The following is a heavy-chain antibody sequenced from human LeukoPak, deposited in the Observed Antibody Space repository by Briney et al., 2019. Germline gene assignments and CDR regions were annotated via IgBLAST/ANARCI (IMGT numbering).Heavy chain of an antibody. D-gene: IGHD2-15*01. V-gene: IGHV3-23*01. CDR3: AKGVGYCSGGSCQQFDY. Sequence: GGTLRVSCAASGFTFSSHGMNWVRQAPGKGLEWVSGISPSGDILYYADSVKGRITISRDNSKNTLYLQMNSLRAEDTAVYYCAKGVGYCSGGSCQQFDYWGQGTLVTVSS. CDR2: ISPSGDIL. J-gene: IGHJ4*02. CDR1: GFTFSSHG.